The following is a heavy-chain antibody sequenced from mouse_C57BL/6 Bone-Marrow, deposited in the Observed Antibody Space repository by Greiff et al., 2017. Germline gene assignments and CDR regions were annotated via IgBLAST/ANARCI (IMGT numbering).Heavy chain of an antibody. CDR3: AIITTVVAHWYFDV. V-gene: IGHV1-81*01. D-gene: IGHD1-1*01. J-gene: IGHJ1*03. CDR2: IYPRSGNT. Sequence: VQRVESGAELARPGASVKLSCKASGYTFTSYGISWVKQRTGQGLEWIGEIYPRSGNTYYNEKFKGKATLTADKSSSTAYMELRSLTSEDSAVYFCAIITTVVAHWYFDVWGTGTTVTVSS. CDR1: GYTFTSYG.